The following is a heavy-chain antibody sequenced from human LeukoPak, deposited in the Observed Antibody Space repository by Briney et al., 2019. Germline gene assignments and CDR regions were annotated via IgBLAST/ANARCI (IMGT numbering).Heavy chain of an antibody. CDR2: IRNSGGRT. CDR3: ARRRYNWNAIDY. Sequence: GGSLRLSCAASGFTFSSYAMSWVRQAPGKGLEWVSTIRNSGGRTYYADSVKGRFTISRDDSKNTLYLQMNSLRAEDTAVYYCARRRYNWNAIDYWGQGTLVTVSS. CDR1: GFTFSSYA. D-gene: IGHD1-20*01. J-gene: IGHJ4*02. V-gene: IGHV3-23*01.